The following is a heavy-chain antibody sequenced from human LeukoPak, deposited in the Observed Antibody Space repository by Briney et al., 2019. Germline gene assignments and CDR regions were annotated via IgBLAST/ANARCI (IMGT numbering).Heavy chain of an antibody. V-gene: IGHV4-59*01. CDR3: ARERDYGDSFFDL. CDR2: IYYSGST. D-gene: IGHD4-17*01. Sequence: SETRSLNCTVSGGSISTYYWTWIRQPPGKGLEWIGNIYYSGSTNYNPSLKSRVTISGDTSKNQFSLKVTSVTAADTAVYYCARERDYGDSFFDLWGQGTLVTVSS. CDR1: GGSISTYY. J-gene: IGHJ4*02.